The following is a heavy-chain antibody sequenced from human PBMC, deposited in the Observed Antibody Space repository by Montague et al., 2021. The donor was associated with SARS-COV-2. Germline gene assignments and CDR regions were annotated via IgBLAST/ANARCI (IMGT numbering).Heavy chain of an antibody. CDR3: ARRYSSSWTGDQYYFDY. CDR2: IYYSGST. J-gene: IGHJ4*02. CDR1: GGSISSGGYY. D-gene: IGHD6-13*01. V-gene: IGHV4-31*03. Sequence: TLSLTCTVSGGSISSGGYYWSWIRQHPGKGLEWIGYIYYSGSTYHNPSLKSRVTISVDTSKNQFSLKLSSVTAADTAVYYCARRYSSSWTGDQYYFDYWGQGTLVTVSS.